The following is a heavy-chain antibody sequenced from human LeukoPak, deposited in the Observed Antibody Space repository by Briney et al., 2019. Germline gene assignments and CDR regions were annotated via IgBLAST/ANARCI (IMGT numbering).Heavy chain of an antibody. J-gene: IGHJ4*02. D-gene: IGHD4-11*01. CDR1: GSTVNSNY. Sequence: GGSLRLSCAVSGSTVNSNYMNWVRQAPGKGLEWVSTISGDGTETFYADSVKGRFTISRDNSKNTHYLQMSSLRAEDTGIYYCAKGGHYSFFDYWGQGTLVTVSS. CDR2: ISGDGTET. CDR3: AKGGHYSFFDY. V-gene: IGHV3-23*01.